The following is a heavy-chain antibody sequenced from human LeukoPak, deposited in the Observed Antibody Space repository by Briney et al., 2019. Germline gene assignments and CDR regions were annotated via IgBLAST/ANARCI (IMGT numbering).Heavy chain of an antibody. CDR2: IYYSGST. CDR3: ARGSPPRSY. J-gene: IGHJ4*02. D-gene: IGHD6-19*01. Sequence: SETLSLTYTVSGGSISNYYWSWIRQPPGKGLEWIGYIYYSGSTSYNPSLKSRVTISIDTSKKQFSLKLSSVTAADTAVYYCARGSPPRSYRGQGTLVTVSS. V-gene: IGHV4-59*01. CDR1: GGSISNYY.